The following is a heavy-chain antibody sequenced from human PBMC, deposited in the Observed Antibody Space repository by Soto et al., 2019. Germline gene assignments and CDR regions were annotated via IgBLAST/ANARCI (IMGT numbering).Heavy chain of an antibody. Sequence: PGGSLRRSCAASGFTFSNFGMHGVRQAPGKGLERVALISYDGSNKYYADSVKGRLTICRDSTTHTLTLQINSLRAEDSAVYSCPKDVHSSAWAAYYCDYRGQGTLVATSS. CDR3: PKDVHSSAWAAYYCDY. D-gene: IGHD6-25*01. CDR2: ISYDGSNK. J-gene: IGHJ4*02. CDR1: GFTFSNFG. V-gene: IGHV3-30*18.